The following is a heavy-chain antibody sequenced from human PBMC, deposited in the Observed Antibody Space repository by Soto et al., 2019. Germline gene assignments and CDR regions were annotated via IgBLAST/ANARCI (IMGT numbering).Heavy chain of an antibody. CDR2: IYYSGST. Sequence: SETLSLTCTVSGGSISSSSYYWGWIRQPPGKGLEWIGSIYYSGSTYYNPSLKSRVTISVDTSKNQFSLKLSSVTAADTAVYYCAGEYPGLDPDYWGQGTLVTVS. J-gene: IGHJ4*02. D-gene: IGHD5-12*01. V-gene: IGHV4-39*02. CDR1: GGSISSSSYY. CDR3: AGEYPGLDPDY.